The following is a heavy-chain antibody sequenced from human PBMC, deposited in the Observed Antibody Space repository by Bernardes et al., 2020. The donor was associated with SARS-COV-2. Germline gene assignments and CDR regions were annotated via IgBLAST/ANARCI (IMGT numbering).Heavy chain of an antibody. J-gene: IGHJ4*02. CDR3: ARDWSEYYYDSSGYPYYFDY. CDR2: IRSSSTYI. D-gene: IGHD3-22*01. Sequence: GGSLRLSCAASGFTFSSFSMNWVRQAPGKWLEWVSSIRSSSTYIYYADSVKGRFTISRDNAKNSLYLQMNSLRVEDTAVYYCARDWSEYYYDSSGYPYYFDYWGQGTLVTVSS. CDR1: GFTFSSFS. V-gene: IGHV3-21*01.